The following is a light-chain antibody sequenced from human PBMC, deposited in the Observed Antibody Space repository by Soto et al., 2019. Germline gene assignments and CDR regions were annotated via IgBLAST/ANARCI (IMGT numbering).Light chain of an antibody. Sequence: DIQMTQSPSTLSASVGDRVTITCRASQSISSWLAWYQQKPGKAPKLLIFDASSLESGVPSMFSGSGSGTQFALTFSSLQPDDFATYYCQQYNSYSWTFGQGTKVEIK. CDR2: DAS. V-gene: IGKV1-5*01. CDR3: QQYNSYSWT. J-gene: IGKJ1*01. CDR1: QSISSW.